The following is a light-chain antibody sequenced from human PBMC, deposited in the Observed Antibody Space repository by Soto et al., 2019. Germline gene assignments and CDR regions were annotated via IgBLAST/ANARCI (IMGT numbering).Light chain of an antibody. V-gene: IGKV3-15*01. CDR2: GAS. J-gene: IGKJ2*01. CDR3: QHYNNWPYT. CDR1: QSVSSN. Sequence: EILMTQSPATLSVSPGERATLSCMASQSVSSNLAWYQQKPGQAPRLLIYGASNRATGIPARFSGSGSGTEFTLTISSLQSEDFAVYYCQHYNNWPYTFGQGTKLEIK.